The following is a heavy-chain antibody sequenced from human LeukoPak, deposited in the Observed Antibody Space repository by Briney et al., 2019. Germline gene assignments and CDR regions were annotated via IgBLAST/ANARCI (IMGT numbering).Heavy chain of an antibody. CDR1: GASISTYY. CDR3: VQDGPLRSDY. Sequence: SETLSLTCTVSGASISTYYWSWIRQPAGKGLEWIGRIFASGGTNYNPSLKSRIAMSVDTSKNQFSLNLTSVTAADTAMYYCVQDGPLRSDYWGQGTLVTVSS. V-gene: IGHV4-4*07. J-gene: IGHJ4*02. CDR2: IFASGGT. D-gene: IGHD5/OR15-5a*01.